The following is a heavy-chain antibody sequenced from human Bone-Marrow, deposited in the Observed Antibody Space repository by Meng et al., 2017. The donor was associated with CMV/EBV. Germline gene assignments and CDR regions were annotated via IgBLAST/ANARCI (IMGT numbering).Heavy chain of an antibody. Sequence: ASVKVSCKASGYTFTGYYMHWVRQAPGQGLEWMGWINPNSGGTNYAQKLQGRVTMTTDTSTSTAYMELRSLRSDDTAVYYCARPGDSSGSMECDPWGQGTLVTVSS. D-gene: IGHD3-22*01. J-gene: IGHJ5*02. CDR1: GYTFTGYY. CDR2: INPNSGGT. V-gene: IGHV1-2*02. CDR3: ARPGDSSGSMECDP.